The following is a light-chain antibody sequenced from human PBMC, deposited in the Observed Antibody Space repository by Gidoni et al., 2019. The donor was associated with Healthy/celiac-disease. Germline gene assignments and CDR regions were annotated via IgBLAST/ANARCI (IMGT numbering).Light chain of an antibody. J-gene: IGKJ4*01. Sequence: EIVMTQSPATLSVSPGERATLSCRASQSVSSNLAWYQQKPGQAPRLLIYGASTRAPGIPARFSGSGSVTDFTLTISSLQSEDFAVYYCQQYNNWPPLTFGGGTKVEIK. CDR3: QQYNNWPPLT. V-gene: IGKV3-15*01. CDR2: GAS. CDR1: QSVSSN.